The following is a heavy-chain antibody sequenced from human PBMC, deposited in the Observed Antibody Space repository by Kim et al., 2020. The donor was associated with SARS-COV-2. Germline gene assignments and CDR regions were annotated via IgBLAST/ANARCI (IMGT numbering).Heavy chain of an antibody. Sequence: KGRFTIARDNAKDSLYLQMNDLRAEDTAVYYCARNFRNVYKNAVISGAFDVWGQGTMVTVSS. D-gene: IGHD3-22*01. CDR3: ARNFRNVYKNAVISGAFDV. J-gene: IGHJ3*01. V-gene: IGHV3-48*03.